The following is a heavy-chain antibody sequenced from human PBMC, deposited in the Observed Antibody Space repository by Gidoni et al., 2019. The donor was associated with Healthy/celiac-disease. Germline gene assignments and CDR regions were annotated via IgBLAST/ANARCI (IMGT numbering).Heavy chain of an antibody. CDR3: ARVRLYNDYGAPRDAFDI. J-gene: IGHJ3*02. CDR2: IYHSGST. CDR1: GGSISSGGYS. V-gene: IGHV4-30-2*01. D-gene: IGHD4-17*01. Sequence: QLQLQESGSGLVKPSQTLSLTCAVSGGSISSGGYSWSWIRQPPGKGLEWIGYIYHSGSTYYNPSLKSRVTISVDRSKNQFSLKLSSVTAADTAVYYCARVRLYNDYGAPRDAFDIWGQGTMVTVSS.